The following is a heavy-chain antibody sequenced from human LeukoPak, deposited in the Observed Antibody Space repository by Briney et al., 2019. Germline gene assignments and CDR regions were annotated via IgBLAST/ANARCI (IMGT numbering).Heavy chain of an antibody. Sequence: SETLSLTCTVSGGSISSYYWSWIRQPPGKGLEWIGYIYYSGSTNYNPSLKSRVTISVDTSKNQFSLRLSSVTAADTAVYYCARDQSGYSYGQLDYWGQGTLVTVSS. J-gene: IGHJ4*02. CDR3: ARDQSGYSYGQLDY. V-gene: IGHV4-59*12. CDR2: IYYSGST. D-gene: IGHD5-18*01. CDR1: GGSISSYY.